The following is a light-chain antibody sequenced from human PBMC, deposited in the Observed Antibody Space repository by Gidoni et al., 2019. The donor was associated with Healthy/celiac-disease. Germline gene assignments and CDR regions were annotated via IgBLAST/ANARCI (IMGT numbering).Light chain of an antibody. Sequence: DIQMTQSPSTLSASVGDRVTITCRASQSISSWLAWYQQKPGKAPKLLIYKASSLERGVPSRFSGSGSGTEFTLTISSLQPDDVATDYCQQYNSYYALTFGGGTKVEIK. CDR1: QSISSW. CDR3: QQYNSYYALT. V-gene: IGKV1-5*03. CDR2: KAS. J-gene: IGKJ4*01.